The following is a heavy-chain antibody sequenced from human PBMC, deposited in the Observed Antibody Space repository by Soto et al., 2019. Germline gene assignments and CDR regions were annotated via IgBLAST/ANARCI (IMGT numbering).Heavy chain of an antibody. V-gene: IGHV1-2*02. Sequence: QLHLVHSGAVVKKPGASVTVSCSASGYPVTAYYMHWVRQAPGRGLEWMGGINPATGAAKYTQTCQGRVTMTRDTSTSTVFMELSGLTSEDTAVFYCARGGGVGVAGSAAFEMWGQGTLVTVSS. D-gene: IGHD3-3*01. CDR1: GYPVTAYY. CDR3: ARGGGVGVAGSAAFEM. CDR2: INPATGAA. J-gene: IGHJ3*02.